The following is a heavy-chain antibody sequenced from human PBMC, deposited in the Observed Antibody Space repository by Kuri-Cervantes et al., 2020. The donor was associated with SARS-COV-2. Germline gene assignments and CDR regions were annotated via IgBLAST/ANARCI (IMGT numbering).Heavy chain of an antibody. CDR2: MNPNSGTT. CDR1: GYTFNIYD. D-gene: IGHD7-27*01. V-gene: IGHV1-8*02. CDR3: ATVGLGRWYFDL. Sequence: ASVKVSCKTSGYTFNIYDIHWVRQATGQGLEWMGWMNPNSGTTGYAQKFQGRVTMTEDTSTDTAYMELSSLRSEDTAVYYCATVGLGRWYFDLWGRGTLVTVSS. J-gene: IGHJ2*01.